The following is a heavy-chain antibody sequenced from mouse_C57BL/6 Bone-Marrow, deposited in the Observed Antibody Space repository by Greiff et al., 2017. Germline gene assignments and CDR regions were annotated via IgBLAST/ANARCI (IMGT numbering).Heavy chain of an antibody. D-gene: IGHD1-1*01. CDR3: ARPYYYGSWYFDD. J-gene: IGHJ1*03. CDR1: GYTFTSYG. CDR2: IYPRSGNT. Sequence: QVQLQQSGAELARPGASVKLSCKASGYTFTSYGIRWVKQRPGQGLEWIGVIYPRSGNTYYNEKFKGKATLTADKSSSTAYMQLRSLTSEDSAVYFCARPYYYGSWYFDDWGKGTTVTVSA. V-gene: IGHV1-81*01.